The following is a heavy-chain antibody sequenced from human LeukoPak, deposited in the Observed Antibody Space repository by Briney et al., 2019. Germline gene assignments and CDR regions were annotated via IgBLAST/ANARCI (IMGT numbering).Heavy chain of an antibody. J-gene: IGHJ3*02. CDR3: ARGQITMIEGAAFDI. V-gene: IGHV1-8*01. CDR1: GYTFTNYG. Sequence: GASVKVSCKASGYTFTNYGVTWVRQAPGQGPEWMGWNSGYSGDTHYAQKFQGRVTMTRNTSISTAYMELSSLRSEDTAVYYCARGQITMIEGAAFDIWGQGTMVTVSS. D-gene: IGHD3-22*01. CDR2: NSGYSGDT.